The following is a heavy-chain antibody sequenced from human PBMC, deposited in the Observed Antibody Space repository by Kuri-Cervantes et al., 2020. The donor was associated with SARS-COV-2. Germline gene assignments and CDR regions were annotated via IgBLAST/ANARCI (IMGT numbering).Heavy chain of an antibody. CDR3: ARALWSGYCTFDI. V-gene: IGHV4-59*01. CDR2: IYYSGST. CDR1: GGSISSYY. J-gene: IGHJ3*02. D-gene: IGHD3-3*01. Sequence: LETLSLTCTVSGGSISSYYWSWIRQPPGKGLEWIGYIYYSGSTNYNPSLKSRVTISVDTSKNQFSLKLSSVTAADTAVYYCARALWSGYCTFDIWGQGTMVTVSS.